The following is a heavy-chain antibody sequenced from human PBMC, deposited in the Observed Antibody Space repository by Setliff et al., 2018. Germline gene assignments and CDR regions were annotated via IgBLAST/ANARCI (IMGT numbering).Heavy chain of an antibody. CDR2: IYYSGST. V-gene: IGHV4-39*07. CDR1: GGSISSKNYY. D-gene: IGHD6-19*01. CDR3: ASEQWVDPPGYYYMDG. Sequence: PSETLSLTCTVSGGSISSKNYYWGWIRHTPGKGLEWIGRIYYSGSTNYNPSHKSRVTITLDTSRNQFSLKLNSVTAVDIAVNYCASEQWVDPPGYYYMDGWAKGSTVTVSS. J-gene: IGHJ6*03.